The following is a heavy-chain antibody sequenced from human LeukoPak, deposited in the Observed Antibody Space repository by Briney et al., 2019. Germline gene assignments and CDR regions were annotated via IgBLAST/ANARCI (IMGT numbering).Heavy chain of an antibody. CDR2: IYSSGSS. Sequence: PSETLSLTCTASGASISTYYWSWIRQSAGKGLEWIGRIYSSGSSNYNPSLKSRVTMSVDTSRNQFFLRLSSVTAADTAVYYCARFSEYSHSSVHYLDYWGQGTLVSVSS. D-gene: IGHD3-22*01. V-gene: IGHV4-4*07. CDR1: GASISTYY. J-gene: IGHJ4*02. CDR3: ARFSEYSHSSVHYLDY.